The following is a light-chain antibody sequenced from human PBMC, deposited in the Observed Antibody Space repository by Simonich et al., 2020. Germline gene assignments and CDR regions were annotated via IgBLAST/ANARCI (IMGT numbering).Light chain of an antibody. Sequence: EIVMTQSPATLSVSPGERATLSCRASQSVSSNLAWYQQNPGQTPRLLIYGASTRATGSPARVSGSGSGTEFTLTIRSLQSEDFAVYYCQQYNNWPPLTFGGGTKVEIK. J-gene: IGKJ4*01. CDR1: QSVSSN. CDR3: QQYNNWPPLT. V-gene: IGKV3-15*01. CDR2: GAS.